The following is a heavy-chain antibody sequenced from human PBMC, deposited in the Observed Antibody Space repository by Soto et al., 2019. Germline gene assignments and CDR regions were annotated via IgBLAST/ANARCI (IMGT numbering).Heavy chain of an antibody. CDR1: GFTFSSYA. J-gene: IGHJ6*02. D-gene: IGHD1-26*01. Sequence: TGGSLRLSCAASGFTFSSYAMHWVRQAPGKGLEWVAVISYDGSNKYYADSVKGRFTISRDNSKNTLYLQMNSLRAEDTAVYYCARDKVYSGSYYYYGMDVWGQGTTVTVSS. V-gene: IGHV3-30-3*01. CDR3: ARDKVYSGSYYYYGMDV. CDR2: ISYDGSNK.